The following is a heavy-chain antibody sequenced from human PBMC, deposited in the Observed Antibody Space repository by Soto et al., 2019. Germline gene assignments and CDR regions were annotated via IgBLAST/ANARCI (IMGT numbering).Heavy chain of an antibody. J-gene: IGHJ5*02. V-gene: IGHV1-2*04. Sequence: ASVKVSCKASGYTFTGYYMHWVRQAPGQGLEWMGWINPNSGGTNYAQKFQGWVTMTRDTSISTAYMELSRLRSDDTAVYYCARSGSSWHDNRFAPWGQGTLVTVSS. D-gene: IGHD6-13*01. CDR1: GYTFTGYY. CDR2: INPNSGGT. CDR3: ARSGSSWHDNRFAP.